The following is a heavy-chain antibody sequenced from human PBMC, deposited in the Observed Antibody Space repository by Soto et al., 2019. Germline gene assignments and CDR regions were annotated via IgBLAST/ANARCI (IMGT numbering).Heavy chain of an antibody. CDR3: ARGDGGSYSGPSAY. D-gene: IGHD1-26*01. Sequence: ASVKVSCKASGGTFSSYAISWVRQAPGQGLEWMGGIIPIFGTANYAQKFQGRVTITADESTSTAYMELSSLRSEDTAVYYCARGDGGSYSGPSAYWGQGTLVTAPQ. CDR1: GGTFSSYA. J-gene: IGHJ4*02. V-gene: IGHV1-69*13. CDR2: IIPIFGTA.